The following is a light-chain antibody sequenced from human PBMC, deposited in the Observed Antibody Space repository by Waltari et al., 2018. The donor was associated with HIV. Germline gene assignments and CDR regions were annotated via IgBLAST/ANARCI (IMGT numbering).Light chain of an antibody. V-gene: IGLV2-23*02. CDR2: DIV. CDR3: CSYAGSSTLI. Sequence: QSALTQPASVSGSPGQSITISCTGTSSDVGYNYVSWFQQHPGKVPKLIIYDIVKRPAGVSNRFSGSKDGNTASLTISGLQAEDEADYYCCSYAGSSTLIFGGGTKLTVL. J-gene: IGLJ2*01. CDR1: SSDVGYNY.